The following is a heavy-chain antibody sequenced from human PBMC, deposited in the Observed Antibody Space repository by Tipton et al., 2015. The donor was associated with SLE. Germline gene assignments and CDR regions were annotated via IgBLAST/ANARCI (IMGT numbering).Heavy chain of an antibody. V-gene: IGHV4-59*01. J-gene: IGHJ4*02. CDR1: GGSISSFS. Sequence: TLSLTCTVSGGSISSFSWTWIRQPPGLGLEWIGHISYSGSTNYNPSLKSRVTISVDTSKNQFSLKLSSVTAADTAVYYCAGEPDYWGQGTLVTVSS. CDR3: AGEPDY. CDR2: ISYSGST.